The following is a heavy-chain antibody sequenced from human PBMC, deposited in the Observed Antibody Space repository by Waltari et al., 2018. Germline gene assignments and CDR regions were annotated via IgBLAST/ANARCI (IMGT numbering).Heavy chain of an antibody. D-gene: IGHD3-3*01. J-gene: IGHJ2*01. CDR2: FQDRGKP. Sequence: QVQLRESGPGVVTPLETLSLHCAVSGGSINTGYYSPWNWIRQPPGKGLEWIGVFQDRGKPKYNPSLKGRVAISIDTSKNQYSLRLTSVTVADTATYYCARGQWGAAGTQEWYYFDLWGRGTLVTVSS. V-gene: IGHV4-61*01. CDR3: ARGQWGAAGTQEWYYFDL. CDR1: GGSINTGYYS.